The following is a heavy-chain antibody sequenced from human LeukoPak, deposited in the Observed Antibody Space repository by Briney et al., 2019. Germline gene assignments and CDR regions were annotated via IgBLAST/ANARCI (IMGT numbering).Heavy chain of an antibody. D-gene: IGHD6-19*01. V-gene: IGHV3-11*01. J-gene: IGHJ6*03. CDR2: ISSSGSTI. CDR1: GFTFSDYY. Sequence: GGSLRLSCAASGFTFSDYYMSWIRQAPGKGLEGVSYISSSGSTIYYADSVKGRFTISRDNAKNSLYLQTNSLRAEDTAVYYCARDGSSYYYYYMDVWGKGTTVTVSS. CDR3: ARDGSSYYYYYMDV.